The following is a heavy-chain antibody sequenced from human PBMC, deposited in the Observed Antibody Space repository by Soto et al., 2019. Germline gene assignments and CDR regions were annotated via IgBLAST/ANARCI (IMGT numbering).Heavy chain of an antibody. V-gene: IGHV3-23*01. CDR1: GFTFSNYA. CDR2: ISNSGGST. Sequence: EVQVLESGGGLVQPGGSLRLSCAASGFTFSNYAMSWVRQAPGKGLEWVSSISNSGGSTYYAENVKGRFNISRDTSKNTLYLQKNSLRAEDTAVYYCAKTSYQITKVRGVGYFDYWGQGTLVTVYS. CDR3: AKTSYQITKVRGVGYFDY. D-gene: IGHD3-10*01. J-gene: IGHJ4*02.